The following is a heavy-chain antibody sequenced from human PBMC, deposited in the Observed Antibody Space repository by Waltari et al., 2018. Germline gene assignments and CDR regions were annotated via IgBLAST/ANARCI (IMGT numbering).Heavy chain of an antibody. CDR2: INPSGDST. Sequence: QVQLVQSGAEVKKPGASVKISCKTSEYTFTSSYIHWVRQATGQGLEWMGIINPSGDSTIYAQKFQGRVTMTSDTSTSTVYMELSSLRSEDTAVYYCALDTGALWMDVWGQGTTVTVSS. J-gene: IGHJ6*02. CDR3: ALDTGALWMDV. D-gene: IGHD2-21*01. CDR1: EYTFTSSY. V-gene: IGHV1-46*01.